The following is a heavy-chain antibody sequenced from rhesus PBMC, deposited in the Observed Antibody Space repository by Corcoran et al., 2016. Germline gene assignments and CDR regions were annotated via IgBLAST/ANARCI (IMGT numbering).Heavy chain of an antibody. V-gene: IGHV4-165*02. Sequence: QVQLQESGPGLAKPSGTLSLTCAVAGCSISGYYCNCLRQPPGKGLEWIGYIGGSNGSTYYNPSLKSRVTISTDTSKNQFSLKLSSVTAADTAMYYCAIGGFGGLDSWGQGVVVTVSS. J-gene: IGHJ6*01. CDR3: AIGGFGGLDS. CDR2: IGGSNGST. D-gene: IGHD3-3*01. CDR1: GCSISGYY.